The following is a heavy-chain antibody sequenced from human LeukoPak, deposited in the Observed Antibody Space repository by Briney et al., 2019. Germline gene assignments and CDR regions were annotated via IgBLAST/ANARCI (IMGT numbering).Heavy chain of an antibody. CDR1: AGTFSSYA. J-gene: IGHJ3*02. V-gene: IGHV1-69*04. D-gene: IGHD3-10*01. CDR2: IILILGIA. CDR3: ARDTWSDYGSGIRSDAFDI. Sequence: SVMVSCKASAGTFSSYAISWVRQAPGQGLERMGRIILILGIANYAQTFYGPSTITAAKSTSTPYMELSCLRSKDTTVYDTARDTWSDYGSGIRSDAFDIWGQGTMVTASS.